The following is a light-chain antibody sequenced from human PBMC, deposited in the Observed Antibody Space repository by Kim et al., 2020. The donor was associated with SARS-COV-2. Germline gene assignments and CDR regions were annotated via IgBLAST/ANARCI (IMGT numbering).Light chain of an antibody. V-gene: IGLV1-44*01. J-gene: IGLJ2*01. CDR1: SSNIGSNT. CDR3: AAWDDSLNASV. Sequence: GQRVTVSCSGSSSNIGSNTVNWYQQLPGTAPKLLIYSNDRRPSGVPDRFSGSKSGTSASLAISGLQSEDEADYYCAAWDDSLNASVFGGGTQLTVL. CDR2: SND.